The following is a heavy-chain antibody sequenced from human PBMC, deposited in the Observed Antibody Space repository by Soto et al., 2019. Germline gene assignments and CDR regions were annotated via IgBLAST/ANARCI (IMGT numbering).Heavy chain of an antibody. J-gene: IGHJ5*02. D-gene: IGHD6-13*01. CDR2: IYYSGST. Sequence: KSSETLSLTCAVSGGSISRSGYYWSWIRQHPGKGLEWIGYIYYSGSTYYNPSLKSRVIISADTSKNQFSLKLSSVTAADTAVYYCVRDVAAVGTDWFDPWGQGTLVTVSS. V-gene: IGHV4-31*11. CDR3: VRDVAAVGTDWFDP. CDR1: GGSISRSGYY.